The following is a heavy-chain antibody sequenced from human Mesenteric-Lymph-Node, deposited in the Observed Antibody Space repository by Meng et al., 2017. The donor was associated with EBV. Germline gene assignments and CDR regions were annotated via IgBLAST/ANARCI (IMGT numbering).Heavy chain of an antibody. CDR3: ARRLHYYGCLGS. CDR1: GGAISSDL. J-gene: IGHJ4*02. Sequence: QRQLQESGPGLGKPSEPLSLTCSLSGGAISSDLWGWIRQPPGKGLEWIGDSGRSNYNPSLKSRVTISVDTSKNQFSLKLSSVTAADTAVYYCARRLHYYGCLGSWSQGTLVTVSS. CDR2: SGRS. D-gene: IGHD3-10*01. V-gene: IGHV4-39*01.